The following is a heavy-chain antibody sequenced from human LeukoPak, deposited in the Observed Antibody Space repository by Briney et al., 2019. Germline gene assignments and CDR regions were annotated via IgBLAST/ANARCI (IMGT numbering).Heavy chain of an antibody. CDR2: FDPEDSET. Sequence: ASVKVSCKVSGYTFIELSIHWVRQAPGKGLEWMGGFDPEDSETIHAQKFQGRVTMTEDTSTDTAYMELISLTSEDTAVYYCATMIGDSYWEVYGLDVWGQGTTVPVSS. V-gene: IGHV1-24*01. CDR3: ATMIGDSYWEVYGLDV. CDR1: GYTFIELS. D-gene: IGHD2-21*02. J-gene: IGHJ6*02.